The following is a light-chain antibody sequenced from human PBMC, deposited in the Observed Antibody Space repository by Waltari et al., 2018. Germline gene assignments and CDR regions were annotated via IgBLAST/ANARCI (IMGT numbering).Light chain of an antibody. J-gene: IGKJ2*01. CDR2: KVS. Sequence: SISCWSSQSLVQSDGNTFLNWFHQRPGQSPRRLIYKVSNRESGVPDRFSGSGSGTDFTLKISRVEAEDVGIYYCLQSSQWPYAFGQGTKLEIK. CDR3: LQSSQWPYA. V-gene: IGKV2-30*02. CDR1: QSLVQSDGNTF.